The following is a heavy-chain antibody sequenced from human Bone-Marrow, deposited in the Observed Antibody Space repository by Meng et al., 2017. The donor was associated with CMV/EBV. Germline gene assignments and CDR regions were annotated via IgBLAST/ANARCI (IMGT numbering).Heavy chain of an antibody. CDR2: IRYDGSNK. CDR3: AKQYGMDV. CDR1: GFTFSNYG. Sequence: GESLKISCAASGFTFSNYGIHWVRQAPGKGLEWVTFIRYDGSNKYYADSVKGRFTISRDNSKNTLYLQMNSLRAEDTAVYYCAKQYGMDVWGQGTTVTVSS. V-gene: IGHV3-30*02. J-gene: IGHJ6*02.